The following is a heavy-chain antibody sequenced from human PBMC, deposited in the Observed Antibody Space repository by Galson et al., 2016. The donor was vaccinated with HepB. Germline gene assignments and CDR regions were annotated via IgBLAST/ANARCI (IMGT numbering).Heavy chain of an antibody. V-gene: IGHV5-51*01. CDR2: IYPGDSDT. J-gene: IGHJ6*02. CDR3: ARRVLRGHYGMDV. D-gene: IGHD3-3*01. CDR1: GYSFTNYW. Sequence: QSGAEVKKPGESLQISCKGSGYSFTNYWIGWVRQMPGKGLEWMGIIYPGDSDTRYSPSFQGQVTISADKSISTAYLQWSSLKASDTAMYFCARRVLRGHYGMDVWGQGTTVTVSS.